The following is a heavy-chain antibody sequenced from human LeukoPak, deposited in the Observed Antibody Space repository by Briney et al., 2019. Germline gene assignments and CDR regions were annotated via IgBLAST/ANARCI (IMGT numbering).Heavy chain of an antibody. CDR2: ISYDGSNK. Sequence: GSLRLSCAASGINFSSYSMHYVRQAPGKGLGGVAVISYDGSNKYYADSVKGRFTISRDNSKNTLYLQMNSLRAEDTAVYYCARDRGSSGWLDYWGQGTLVTVSS. CDR1: GINFSSYS. D-gene: IGHD6-19*01. CDR3: ARDRGSSGWLDY. V-gene: IGHV3-30-3*01. J-gene: IGHJ4*02.